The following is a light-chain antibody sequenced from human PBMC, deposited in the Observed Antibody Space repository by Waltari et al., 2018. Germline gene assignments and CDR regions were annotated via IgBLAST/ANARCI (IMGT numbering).Light chain of an antibody. Sequence: DTQMTQSPSSLSVSIGDRVTITCQASRDISIYLNWYQQKQGKTPKLLIYDASKLGMGVPSRFSGSGSGTHFTFTISSLQPEDFATYYCQRYDNPPVSFGQGTRLEVK. CDR3: QRYDNPPVS. CDR2: DAS. CDR1: RDISIY. J-gene: IGKJ5*01. V-gene: IGKV1-33*01.